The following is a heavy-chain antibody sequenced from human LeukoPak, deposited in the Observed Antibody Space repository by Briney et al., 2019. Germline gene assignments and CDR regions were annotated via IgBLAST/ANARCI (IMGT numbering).Heavy chain of an antibody. J-gene: IGHJ4*02. CDR1: GFTFSSHA. CDR3: ANEVRPNDY. V-gene: IGHV3-23*01. CDR2: IDISGVRT. D-gene: IGHD1-1*01. Sequence: GGSLRLSCVASGFTFSSHAMCWVRQAPGKGLEWVASIDISGVRTYSEDSVQGRFTISRDNSKNTLYLEMNSLRVEDTALYYCANEVRPNDYWGQGTLVTVSS.